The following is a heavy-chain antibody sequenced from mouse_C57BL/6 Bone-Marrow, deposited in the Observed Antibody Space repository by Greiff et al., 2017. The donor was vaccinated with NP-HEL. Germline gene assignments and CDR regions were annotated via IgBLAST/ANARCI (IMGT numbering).Heavy chain of an antibody. CDR1: GFSLTSYA. J-gene: IGHJ2*01. D-gene: IGHD1-1*01. V-gene: IGHV2-9-1*01. CDR3: ARYYYGSRENYFDY. Sequence: VQVVESGPGLVAPSQSLSITCTASGFSLTSYAISWVRQPPGKGLEWLGVIWPGGGTNYNSALKSRLSISKDKSKSQVFLKMNSLQTDDTARYYCARYYYGSRENYFDYWGQGTTLTVSS. CDR2: IWPGGGT.